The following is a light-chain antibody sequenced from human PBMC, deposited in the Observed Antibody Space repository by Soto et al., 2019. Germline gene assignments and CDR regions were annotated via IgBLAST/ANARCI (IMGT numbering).Light chain of an antibody. CDR2: YDS. Sequence: SYELSQLPSVSVAPGKTARITCGGNNIGIKSVHWYQQKPGQAPVLVIYYDSDRPSGIPERFSGSNSGNTATLTISRVEAGDEADYYCQVWDSSSDHGVFGGGTQLTVL. V-gene: IGLV3-21*04. CDR1: NIGIKS. J-gene: IGLJ7*01. CDR3: QVWDSSSDHGV.